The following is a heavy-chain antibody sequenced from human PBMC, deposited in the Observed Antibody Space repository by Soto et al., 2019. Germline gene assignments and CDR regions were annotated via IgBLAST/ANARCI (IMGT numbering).Heavy chain of an antibody. CDR1: GFTFSSYG. J-gene: IGHJ5*02. CDR3: AKDQRWRSTVTTGSLS. V-gene: IGHV3-30*18. Sequence: GGSLRLSCAASGFTFSSYGMHWVRQAPGKGLEWVAVISYDGSNKYYADSVKGRFTISRDNSKNTLYLQMNSLRAEDTAVYYCAKDQRWRSTVTTGSLSWGQGTLVTVSS. CDR2: ISYDGSNK. D-gene: IGHD4-4*01.